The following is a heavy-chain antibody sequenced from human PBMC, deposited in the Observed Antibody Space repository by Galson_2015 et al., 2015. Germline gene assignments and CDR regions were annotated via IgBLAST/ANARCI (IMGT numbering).Heavy chain of an antibody. Sequence: SLRLSCAASGFTFSDYYMSWIRQAPGKGLEWLSYISSAGYTTYYADSVKGRFTISRDNAKNSLYLEINTLKAEDTAVYYCARDSDAVGRPFDFWGQGTLVTVSS. V-gene: IGHV3-11*01. CDR1: GFTFSDYY. D-gene: IGHD1-26*01. J-gene: IGHJ4*02. CDR3: ARDSDAVGRPFDF. CDR2: ISSAGYTT.